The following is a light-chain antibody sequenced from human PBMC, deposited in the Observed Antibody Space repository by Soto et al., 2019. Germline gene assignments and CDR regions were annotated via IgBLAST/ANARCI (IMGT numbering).Light chain of an antibody. CDR1: QGISSY. CDR3: QQSYSTPPWT. V-gene: IGKV1-8*01. Sequence: AIRMTQSPSSFSASTGDRVTITCRASQGISSYLAWYQQKPGKAPNLLISAASSLQNGVPSRFRGSGSGTDFTLTISGLQPEDFATYYCQQSYSTPPWTFGQGTKVDIK. J-gene: IGKJ1*01. CDR2: AAS.